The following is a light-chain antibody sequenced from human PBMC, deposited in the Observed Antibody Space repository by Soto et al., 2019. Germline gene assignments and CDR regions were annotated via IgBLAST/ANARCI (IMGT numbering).Light chain of an antibody. CDR2: DAS. CDR3: QQRSSWPPT. CDR1: QSVNSY. Sequence: EIVLTQSPATLSLSPGERATLSCRASQSVNSYLAWYQQKPGQAPRLLIYDASNRATGIPTRFSGSGSGTDFTLTISSLEPEDFAVYYCQQRSSWPPTFGQGTKV. V-gene: IGKV3-11*01. J-gene: IGKJ1*01.